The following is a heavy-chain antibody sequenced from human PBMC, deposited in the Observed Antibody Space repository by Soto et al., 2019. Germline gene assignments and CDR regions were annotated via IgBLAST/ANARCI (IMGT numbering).Heavy chain of an antibody. CDR3: ASPARNYDFWSGYSFDI. Sequence: QVQLVQSGAEVKKPGASVKVSCKASGYTFTSYDINWVRQATGQGLEWMGWMNPNSGNTGYAQKFQGRVTMTRNTSISTAYMELSSLRSEDTAVYYCASPARNYDFWSGYSFDIWGQVTMVTVSS. CDR2: MNPNSGNT. CDR1: GYTFTSYD. D-gene: IGHD3-3*01. V-gene: IGHV1-8*01. J-gene: IGHJ3*02.